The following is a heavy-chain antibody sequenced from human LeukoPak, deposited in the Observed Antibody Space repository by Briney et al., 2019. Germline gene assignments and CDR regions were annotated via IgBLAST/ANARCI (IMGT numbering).Heavy chain of an antibody. V-gene: IGHV3-66*02. J-gene: IGHJ4*02. CDR1: GFSIRSGY. D-gene: IGHD1-26*01. CDR3: ARDPWQGSTTLH. Sequence: GGSLRLSCVASGFSIRSGYMTWARQAPGKALEWVSLLYSDDSAYYPDSVKGRFTISRDNSKSTLHLQMDTLRTEDTAMYYCARDPWQGSTTLHWGQGIMVTVSS. CDR2: LYSDDSA.